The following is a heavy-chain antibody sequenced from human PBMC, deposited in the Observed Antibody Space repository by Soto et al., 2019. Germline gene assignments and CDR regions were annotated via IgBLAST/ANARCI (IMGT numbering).Heavy chain of an antibody. CDR1: GYSFTSYW. CDR2: IDPSDSYT. Sequence: GESLKISCKGSGYSFTSYWISWVRQMPGKGLEWMGRIDPSDSYTNYSPSFQGHVTISADKSISTAYLQWSSLKASDTAMYYCARRAVVVPAANYYYGMDVWGQGTTVTVSS. CDR3: ARRAVVVPAANYYYGMDV. J-gene: IGHJ6*02. V-gene: IGHV5-10-1*01. D-gene: IGHD2-2*01.